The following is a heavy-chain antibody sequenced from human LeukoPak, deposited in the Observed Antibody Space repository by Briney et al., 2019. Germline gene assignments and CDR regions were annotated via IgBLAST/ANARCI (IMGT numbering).Heavy chain of an antibody. CDR2: IYYSGST. V-gene: IGHV4-59*01. Sequence: SETLSLTCTVSGGSISSYYWSWIRQPPGKGLEWIEYIYYSGSTGYNPSLKSRVTISVDTSKNQFSLKLSSVTAADTAVYYCASGRQQLAHYGMDVWGQGTTVTVSS. J-gene: IGHJ6*02. CDR3: ASGRQQLAHYGMDV. D-gene: IGHD6-13*01. CDR1: GGSISSYY.